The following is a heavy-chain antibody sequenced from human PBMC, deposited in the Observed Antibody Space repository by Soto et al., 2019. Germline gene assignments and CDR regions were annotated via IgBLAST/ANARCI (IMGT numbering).Heavy chain of an antibody. CDR2: INSDGSST. D-gene: IGHD2-2*01. J-gene: IGHJ6*02. CDR3: ARDRDIVVVPAAGGYYYYGMDV. V-gene: IGHV3-74*01. CDR1: GFTFSSYW. Sequence: LRLSCAASGFTFSSYWMHWVRQAPGKGLVWVSRINSDGSSTSYADSVKGRFTISRDNAKNTLYLQMNSLRAEDTAVYYCARDRDIVVVPAAGGYYYYGMDVWGQGTTVTVSS.